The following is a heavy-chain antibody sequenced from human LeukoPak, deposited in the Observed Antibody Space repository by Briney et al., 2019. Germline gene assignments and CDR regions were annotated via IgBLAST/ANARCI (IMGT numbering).Heavy chain of an antibody. CDR2: ISGNGGIT. Sequence: GGSLRLSCAASGFIFSSYAMSWVRQAPGKGLEWVSVISGNGGITHYADSVKGRFTISRDNSKNTVYLLMNSLRAEDTAVYYCARRIVMTPGYFDYWGQGALVTVSS. CDR3: ARRIVMTPGYFDY. CDR1: GFIFSSYA. J-gene: IGHJ4*02. V-gene: IGHV3-23*01. D-gene: IGHD3-22*01.